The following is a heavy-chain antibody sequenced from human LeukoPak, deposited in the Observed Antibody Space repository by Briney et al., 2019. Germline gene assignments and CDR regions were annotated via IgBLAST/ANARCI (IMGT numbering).Heavy chain of an antibody. V-gene: IGHV4-4*07. CDR2: IYTSGST. CDR1: GGSISSYY. CDR3: ARGGGLRFLEWLSPFVDY. D-gene: IGHD3-3*01. Sequence: PSETLSLTCTVSGGSISSYYWSWIRQPAGKGLEWIGRIYTSGSTNYNPSLKSRVTMSVDTSKNQFSLKLSSVTAADTAVYYCARGGGLRFLEWLSPFVDYWGQGTLVTVSS. J-gene: IGHJ4*02.